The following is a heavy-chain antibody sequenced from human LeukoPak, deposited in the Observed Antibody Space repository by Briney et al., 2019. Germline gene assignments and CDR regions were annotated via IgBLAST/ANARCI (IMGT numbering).Heavy chain of an antibody. CDR3: ARAPYGVGYTAERDY. CDR2: IYRDDTT. CDR1: GFPVSSNY. V-gene: IGHV3-53*01. Sequence: GGSLRLSCAASGFPVSSNYMSWVRQAPGKGLEWVSVIYRDDTTYYADSVKGRFTIFRDNSKNTLYLQMNSLRDDDTAAYYCARAPYGVGYTAERDYWGQGTLVTVSS. J-gene: IGHJ4*02. D-gene: IGHD3-16*02.